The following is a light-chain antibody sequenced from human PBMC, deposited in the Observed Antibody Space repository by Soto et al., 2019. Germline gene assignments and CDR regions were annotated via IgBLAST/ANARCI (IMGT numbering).Light chain of an antibody. CDR2: KDT. J-gene: IGLJ2*01. CDR1: ELAKQY. CDR3: QSADTSGTYPV. V-gene: IGLV3-25*03. Sequence: SYELTQPPSVSVSPGQTTGINCSGGELAKQYGHWYQQKPGQAPVMVMYKDTERPSGIPERFSGSSSGTTVTLTIRGVQAEDEADYYCQSADTSGTYPVFGGGTKLTVL.